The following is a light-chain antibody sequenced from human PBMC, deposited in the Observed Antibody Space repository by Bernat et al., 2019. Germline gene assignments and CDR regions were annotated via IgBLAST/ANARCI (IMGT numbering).Light chain of an antibody. J-gene: IGKJ2*01. V-gene: IGKV1-9*01. CDR1: QDMSSF. CDR3: QQPTGDQYA. CDR2: STS. Sequence: DIQLTQSPSFLSASVGDRVTITCRASQDMSSFLAWYQQKPGQATELLISSTSTLQSGVPSRFSGSGSGTDFTLTISSLQPEDFATYYCQQPTGDQYAFGQGTSLES.